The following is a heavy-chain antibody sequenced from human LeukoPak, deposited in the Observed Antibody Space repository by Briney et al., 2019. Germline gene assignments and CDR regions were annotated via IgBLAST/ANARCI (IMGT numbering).Heavy chain of an antibody. V-gene: IGHV3-30*04. J-gene: IGHJ4*02. CDR2: ISYDGSNK. D-gene: IGHD5-18*01. Sequence: GGSLRLSCAASGFTFSSYAMHWVRQAPGKGLEWVAVISYDGSNKYYADSVKGRFTISRDNSKNTLYLQMNSLRAEDTAVYYCARDKWVGVYSYGWSSFGPDYWGQGTLVTVSS. CDR3: ARDKWVGVYSYGWSSFGPDY. CDR1: GFTFSSYA.